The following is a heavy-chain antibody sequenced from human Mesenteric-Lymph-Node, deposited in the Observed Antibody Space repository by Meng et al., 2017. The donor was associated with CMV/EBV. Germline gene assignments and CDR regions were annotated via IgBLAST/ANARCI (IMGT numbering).Heavy chain of an antibody. D-gene: IGHD2-2*01. J-gene: IGHJ6*02. V-gene: IGHV4-39*01. CDR3: ARIALEYCSSTSCYDYYYYGMDV. Sequence: SETLSLTCTVSGGSISSSSYYWGWIRQPPGKGLEWIGSIYYSGSTYYNPSLKSRVTISVDTSKNQFSLKLSSVTAADTAVYYCARIALEYCSSTSCYDYYYYGMDVWGQGTTVTVS. CDR2: IYYSGST. CDR1: GGSISSSSYY.